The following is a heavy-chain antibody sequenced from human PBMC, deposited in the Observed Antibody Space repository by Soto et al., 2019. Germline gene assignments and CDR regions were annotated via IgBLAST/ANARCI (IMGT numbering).Heavy chain of an antibody. CDR2: IIPILGTA. CDR1: GGTFSSYA. V-gene: IGHV1-69*01. Sequence: QVQLVQSGAEVKKPGSSVKVSCKASGGTFSSYAISWVRQAPGQGLEWMGGIIPILGTANYAQKFQGRVTITADESTSTAYMELSSLRSEDTAVYYCAREFGRGWRGSVYYYGMDVWGQGTTVTVSS. CDR3: AREFGRGWRGSVYYYGMDV. J-gene: IGHJ6*02. D-gene: IGHD1-26*01.